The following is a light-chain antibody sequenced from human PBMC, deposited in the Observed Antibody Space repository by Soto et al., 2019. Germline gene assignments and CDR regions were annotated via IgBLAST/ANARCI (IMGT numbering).Light chain of an antibody. CDR2: WAS. V-gene: IGKV4-1*01. CDR1: QSVLYNSNNKNY. CDR3: QQYYSSPLT. J-gene: IGKJ4*01. Sequence: DIVMTQFPDSLAVSLGERATIKCRSSQSVLYNSNNKNYLAWYQQKPGQPPKLLIYWASTRDSGVPDRFSGSGSGKDFTLTISSLQAEDVAVYYCQQYYSSPLTFGGGTKVGIK.